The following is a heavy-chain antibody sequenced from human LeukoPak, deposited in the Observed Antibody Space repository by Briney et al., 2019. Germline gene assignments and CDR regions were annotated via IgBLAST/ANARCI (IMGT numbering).Heavy chain of an antibody. Sequence: ASVKVSCKASGGTFSSYAISWVRQAPGQGLEWMGRISPIFGIANYAQKFQGRVTITADKSTSTAYMELSSLRSEDTAVYYCARWYYYDSSGSDYYFDYWGQRTLGTVSS. D-gene: IGHD3-22*01. V-gene: IGHV1-69*04. J-gene: IGHJ4*02. CDR1: GGTFSSYA. CDR3: ARWYYYDSSGSDYYFDY. CDR2: ISPIFGIA.